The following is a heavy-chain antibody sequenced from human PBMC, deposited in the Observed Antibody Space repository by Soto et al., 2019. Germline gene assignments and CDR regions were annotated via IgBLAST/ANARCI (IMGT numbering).Heavy chain of an antibody. V-gene: IGHV3-23*01. D-gene: IGHD2-21*02. Sequence: GGSLRLSCSASGFTFSTYSMHWVRQAPGKGLEWVSAISNSGGSTYYADSVKGRFTISRDNSRNTLYLQMNSLRAEDTAVYYCARDGSDSTSFDYWGQGTLVTVSS. J-gene: IGHJ4*02. CDR3: ARDGSDSTSFDY. CDR1: GFTFSTYS. CDR2: ISNSGGST.